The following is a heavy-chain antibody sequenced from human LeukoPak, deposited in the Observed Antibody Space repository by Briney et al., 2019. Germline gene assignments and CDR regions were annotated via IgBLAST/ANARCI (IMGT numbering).Heavy chain of an antibody. V-gene: IGHV4-59*12. D-gene: IGHD1-1*01. CDR3: ARDGNAL. J-gene: IGHJ4*02. CDR2: IYYSGGT. Sequence: PSETLSLTCTVSGGSISSYYWSWIRQPPGKGLEWIGSIYYSGGTYYNPSPKSRVTISIDTSKNQFSLKLRSVTAADTAVYYCARDGNALWGQGTLVTVSS. CDR1: GGSISSYY.